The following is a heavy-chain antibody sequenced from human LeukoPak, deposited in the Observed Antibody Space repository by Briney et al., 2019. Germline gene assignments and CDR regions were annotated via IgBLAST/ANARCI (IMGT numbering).Heavy chain of an antibody. D-gene: IGHD1-26*01. CDR3: AKDLGGRYSRHV. V-gene: IGHV3-33*06. CDR2: IWYDGSNK. J-gene: IGHJ6*04. CDR1: GFTFSSYG. Sequence: GRSLRLSCAASGFTFSSYGMHWVRQAPGKGLEWVAVIWYDGSNKYYADSVKGRFTISRDNSKNTLYLQMNSLRAEDTAVYYFAKDLGGRYSRHVGGEGTTVPVSA.